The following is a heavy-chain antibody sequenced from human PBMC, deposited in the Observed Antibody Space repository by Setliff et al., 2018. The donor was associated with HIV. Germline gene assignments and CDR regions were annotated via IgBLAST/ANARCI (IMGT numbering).Heavy chain of an antibody. CDR1: GLTFSTYW. V-gene: IGHV3-7*02. CDR2: IKQDGSTT. Sequence: PGGSLRLSCAASGLTFSTYWMSWVRQAPGKGLEWVANIKQDGSTTYYADSVKGRFTISRDNAKNSLYLQMNTLRAEDTAVYFCARSPYGDYGLDYWGQGTLVTVSS. D-gene: IGHD4-17*01. J-gene: IGHJ4*02. CDR3: ARSPYGDYGLDY.